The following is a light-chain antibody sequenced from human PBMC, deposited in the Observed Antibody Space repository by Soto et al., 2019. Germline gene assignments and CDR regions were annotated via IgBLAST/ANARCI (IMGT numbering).Light chain of an antibody. CDR2: EVS. J-gene: IGLJ1*01. CDR1: SSDVGGYNY. Sequence: QSALTQPASVSGSPGQSITISCTGTSSDVGGYNYVSWYQQQSGKAPKLMINEVSNRPSGVSNRFSGSKSGNTASLTISGLKAEDEADYYCSSYTRSRAYVFGIGTKVTXL. CDR3: SSYTRSRAYV. V-gene: IGLV2-14*01.